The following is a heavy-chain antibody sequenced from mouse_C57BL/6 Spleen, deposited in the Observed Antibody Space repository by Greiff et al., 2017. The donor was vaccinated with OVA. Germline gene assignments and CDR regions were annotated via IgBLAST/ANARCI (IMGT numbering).Heavy chain of an antibody. CDR2: INPGSGGT. CDR1: GYAFTNYL. J-gene: IGHJ4*01. Sequence: VQLQQSGAELVRPGTSVKVSCKASGYAFTNYLIEWVKQRPGQGLEWIGVINPGSGGTNYNEKFKGKATLTADKSSSTAYMQLSSLTSEDSAVYFCAREVADAMDYWGQGTSVTVSS. CDR3: AREVADAMDY. D-gene: IGHD1-3*01. V-gene: IGHV1-54*01.